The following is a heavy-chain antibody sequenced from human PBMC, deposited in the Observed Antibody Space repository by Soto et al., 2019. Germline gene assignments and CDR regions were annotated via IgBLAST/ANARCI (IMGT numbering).Heavy chain of an antibody. D-gene: IGHD6-13*01. Sequence: SETLSLTCAVYGGSFSGYYWSWIRQPPGKGLEWIGEINHSGSTNYNPSLKSRVTISVDTSKNQFSLKLSSVTAADTAVYYCARGQPIGFVAAAALGSGMDVWGQGTTVTVSS. CDR1: GGSFSGYY. V-gene: IGHV4-34*01. CDR2: INHSGST. J-gene: IGHJ6*02. CDR3: ARGQPIGFVAAAALGSGMDV.